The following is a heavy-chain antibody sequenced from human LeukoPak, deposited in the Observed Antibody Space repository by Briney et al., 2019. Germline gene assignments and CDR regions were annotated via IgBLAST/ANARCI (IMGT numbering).Heavy chain of an antibody. D-gene: IGHD1-1*01. V-gene: IGHV1-18*01. Sequence: ASVKVSCNPSGYTFTSYSISWGRQAPGQGVEWGGWISAKTGNTNYAQKIQGRVTMTTDTSTSTAYMELRSLRSDDTAVYYCARVPTENYYYYYMDVWGKGTTVTVSS. CDR3: ARVPTENYYYYYMDV. CDR2: ISAKTGNT. J-gene: IGHJ6*03. CDR1: GYTFTSYS.